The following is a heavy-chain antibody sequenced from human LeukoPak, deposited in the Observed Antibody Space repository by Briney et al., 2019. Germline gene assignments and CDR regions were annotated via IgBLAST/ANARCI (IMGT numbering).Heavy chain of an antibody. J-gene: IGHJ3*02. D-gene: IGHD3-9*01. V-gene: IGHV4-39*07. CDR3: ARASYYDILTGPTGDDAFDI. Sequence: PSETLSLTCTVSGGSINSSTSFWGWIRQAPGQGLDWIGSIYHSGSTYYNPSLKSRVTISVDTSKNQFSLKLSSVTAADTAVYYCARASYYDILTGPTGDDAFDIWGQGTMVTVSS. CDR1: GGSINSSTSF. CDR2: IYHSGST.